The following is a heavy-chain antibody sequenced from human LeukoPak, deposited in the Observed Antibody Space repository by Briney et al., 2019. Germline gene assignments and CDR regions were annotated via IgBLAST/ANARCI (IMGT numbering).Heavy chain of an antibody. CDR2: IRHDGSDK. D-gene: IGHD4-17*01. J-gene: IGHJ4*02. Sequence: PGGSLRLSCAASGFTFSTYGMHWVRQAPGRGLEWVAFIRHDGSDKYYADSVKGRFTISRDNSKNTVYLQMNSLRPEDTAVYYCAREGIADYGDYREGPYFDYWGQGTLVTVSS. CDR3: AREGIADYGDYREGPYFDY. V-gene: IGHV3-30*02. CDR1: GFTFSTYG.